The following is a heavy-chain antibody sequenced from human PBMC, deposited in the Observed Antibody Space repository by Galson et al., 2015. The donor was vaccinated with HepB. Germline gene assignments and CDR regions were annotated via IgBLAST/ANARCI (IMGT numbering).Heavy chain of an antibody. V-gene: IGHV3-23*01. D-gene: IGHD3/OR15-3a*01. Sequence: SLRLSCAASGFTFKNYGMSWVRQAPGKGPEWVSGIHGNGDYTYYVESVKGRFTISRDNSKNTLFLQMNSLRVDDTAIYYCAKEGAEVGHPKFDSWGQGIQVTVSS. CDR1: GFTFKNYG. CDR3: AKEGAEVGHPKFDS. J-gene: IGHJ4*02. CDR2: IHGNGDYT.